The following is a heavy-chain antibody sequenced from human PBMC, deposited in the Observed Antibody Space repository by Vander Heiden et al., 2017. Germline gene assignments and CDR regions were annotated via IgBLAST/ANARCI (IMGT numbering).Heavy chain of an antibody. Sequence: QVQLMQSGAAVKKPGSSVKASCKASGGTFSSYAISWVRQAPGQGLEWMGGIIPIFGTANYAQKVQGRVTITADESTSTAYMELSSLRSEDTAVYYCARVGSGSGPDWFDPWGHGTLVTLSS. J-gene: IGHJ5*02. V-gene: IGHV1-69*01. D-gene: IGHD3-10*01. CDR1: GGTFSSYA. CDR3: ARVGSGSGPDWFDP. CDR2: IIPIFGTA.